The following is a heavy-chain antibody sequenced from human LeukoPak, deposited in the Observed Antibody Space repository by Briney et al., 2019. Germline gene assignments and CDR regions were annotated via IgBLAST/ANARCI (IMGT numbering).Heavy chain of an antibody. CDR2: IYSGGTT. D-gene: IGHD4-23*01. Sequence: GGSLSLSCAASGFTVSNNHMSWVRQAPGKGLNWVSIIYSGGTTYYADSVKGRFTISRDNSKNTLYLQMNSLRAEDAAVYYCARDADYGGSPDAFDIWGRGTIVTASS. CDR1: GFTVSNNH. CDR3: ARDADYGGSPDAFDI. J-gene: IGHJ3*02. V-gene: IGHV3-53*01.